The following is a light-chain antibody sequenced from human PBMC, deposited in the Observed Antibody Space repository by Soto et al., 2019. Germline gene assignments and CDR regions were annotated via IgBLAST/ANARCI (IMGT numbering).Light chain of an antibody. J-gene: IGKJ1*01. V-gene: IGKV3-20*01. CDR2: TAS. CDR1: QSVNSSY. Sequence: DIVLTQSPGTLSLSPGERATLSCRARQSVNSSYLAWYQQKPGQAPRLLIYTASSRATGIPDRFSGGGSGTDFTLTINRLEPEDFAVYYCQQYGSSPRTFGQGTTVEIK. CDR3: QQYGSSPRT.